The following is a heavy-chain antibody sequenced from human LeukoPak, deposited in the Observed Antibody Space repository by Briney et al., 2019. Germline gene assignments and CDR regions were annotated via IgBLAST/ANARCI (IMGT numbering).Heavy chain of an antibody. D-gene: IGHD5-18*01. J-gene: IGHJ4*02. V-gene: IGHV3-48*02. Sequence: RGSLRLSCAASGFTFSSLPMNWVRQAPRKGLEWVANIDERRTVNYADSVKGRFTISRDNAKNSLYLQMNGLRDEDTAVYYCATYSYGLRSFDYWGRGTLVTVSS. CDR3: ATYSYGLRSFDY. CDR1: GFTFSSLP. CDR2: IDERRTV.